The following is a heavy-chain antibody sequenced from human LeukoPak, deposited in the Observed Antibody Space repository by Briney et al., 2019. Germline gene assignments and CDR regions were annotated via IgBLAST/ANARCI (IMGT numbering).Heavy chain of an antibody. V-gene: IGHV4-4*07. CDR1: GGSISNYY. J-gene: IGHJ5*02. D-gene: IGHD2-15*01. CDR3: ARGTKYCSGDSCQNWFDP. Sequence: SETLSLTCTVSGGSISNYYWTWIRQPAGKGLEWIGRISTGGNTYYNPSLKSRLTMSVDTSKNQFSLKLSSVTAADTAVYYCARGTKYCSGDSCQNWFDPWGQGTLVTVSS. CDR2: ISTGGNT.